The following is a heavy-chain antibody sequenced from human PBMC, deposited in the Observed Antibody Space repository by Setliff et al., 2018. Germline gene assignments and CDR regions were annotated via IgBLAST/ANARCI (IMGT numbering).Heavy chain of an antibody. Sequence: SETLSLTCTVSGASINSLSWWSWVRQPPGKGLEWIGEIYFGGNTYFNPSFKSRVTMSIDTSNSQFSLKLSSVTAADTAIYYCARDASASDGRNAFDIWGQGTMVTVSS. CDR1: GASINSLSW. CDR3: ARDASASDGRNAFDI. D-gene: IGHD1-26*01. V-gene: IGHV4-4*02. CDR2: IYFGGNT. J-gene: IGHJ3*02.